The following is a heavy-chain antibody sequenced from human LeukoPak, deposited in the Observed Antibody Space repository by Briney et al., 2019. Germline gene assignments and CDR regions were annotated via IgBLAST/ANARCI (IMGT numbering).Heavy chain of an antibody. CDR3: TKDITEGGLDY. J-gene: IGHJ4*02. D-gene: IGHD2-15*01. Sequence: GGSLRLSCAAAGFTSNDHATQWIRQIPGKGLEWVSGIYWNSGDTGYADSVKGRFTISRDNAKNSLYLQMNSLRTDDTALYFCTKDITEGGLDYWGQGTLDSVSS. V-gene: IGHV3-9*02. CDR1: GFTSNDHA. CDR2: IYWNSGDT.